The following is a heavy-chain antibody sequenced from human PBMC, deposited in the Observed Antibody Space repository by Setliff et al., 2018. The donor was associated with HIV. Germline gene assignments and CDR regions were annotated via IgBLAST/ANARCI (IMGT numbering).Heavy chain of an antibody. D-gene: IGHD3-9*01. J-gene: IGHJ4*02. CDR2: IYYGGTT. Sequence: SETLSLTCSVSGGSLSSGTYYWGWVRQPPGKGLEWIGSIYYGGTTYYNPSLNSRVTISVDMSKNQFSLKLNSLTAADTALYYCARAINHDILTGYYRVWGYYFDYWGQGTQVTVSS. V-gene: IGHV4-39*01. CDR1: GGSLSSGTYY. CDR3: ARAINHDILTGYYRVWGYYFDY.